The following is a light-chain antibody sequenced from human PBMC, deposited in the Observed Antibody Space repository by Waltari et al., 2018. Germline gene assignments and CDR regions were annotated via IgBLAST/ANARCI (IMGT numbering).Light chain of an antibody. CDR3: SSYTSSSTRV. CDR2: EVS. V-gene: IGLV2-14*01. Sequence: QSALTQPASVSGSPGQSITISCTGTSSDVGGYNYVSWYQQHPGKAPKLRIYEVSNRPSGVSNGFSGSKAGNTAALTIAGRQAEDEAEYYCSSYTSSSTRVVGGGTKLTVL. CDR1: SSDVGGYNY. J-gene: IGLJ3*02.